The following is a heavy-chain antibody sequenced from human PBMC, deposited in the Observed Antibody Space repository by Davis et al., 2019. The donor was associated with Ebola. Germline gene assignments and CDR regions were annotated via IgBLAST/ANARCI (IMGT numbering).Heavy chain of an antibody. V-gene: IGHV4-39*07. J-gene: IGHJ6*03. CDR1: GGSISSSSYY. Sequence: SETLSLTCTVSGGSISSSSYYWGWIRQPPGKGLEWIGSIYYSGSTYYNPSLKSRVTISVDTSKNQFSLKLSSVTAADTAVYYCARVGYGGNSDLYYYYYYMDVWGKGTTVTVSS. D-gene: IGHD4-23*01. CDR2: IYYSGST. CDR3: ARVGYGGNSDLYYYYYYMDV.